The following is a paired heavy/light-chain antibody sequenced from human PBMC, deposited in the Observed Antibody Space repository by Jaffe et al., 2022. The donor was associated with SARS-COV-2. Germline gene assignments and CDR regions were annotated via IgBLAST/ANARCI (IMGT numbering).Light chain of an antibody. CDR2: EAN. CDR1: SSDVGGYNY. CDR3: SSYAGDNSWGNVV. Sequence: QSALTQPPSASGSPGQSVTISCTGTSSDVGGYNYVSWYQQLPGKAPKLIIYEANKRPSGVPDRFSGSKSGNTASLTVSGLQAEDEADYYCSSYAGDNSWGNVVFGGGTKLTVL. J-gene: IGLJ2*01. V-gene: IGLV2-8*01.
Heavy chain of an antibody. D-gene: IGHD2-2*01. J-gene: IGHJ6*02. Sequence: QLQLQESGLRLVKPSETLSLTCTVSGGSISTENFYWGWIRQPPGKGLEWIGSTYYSGSTYYTPSLKSRVTISVDRSRNQFSLKLSSVTAADTAVYYCARLTGGYCSDTICYDYHFYGMDVWGRGTTVTVSS. CDR3: ARLTGGYCSDTICYDYHFYGMDV. CDR1: GGSISTENFY. V-gene: IGHV4-39*01. CDR2: TYYSGST.